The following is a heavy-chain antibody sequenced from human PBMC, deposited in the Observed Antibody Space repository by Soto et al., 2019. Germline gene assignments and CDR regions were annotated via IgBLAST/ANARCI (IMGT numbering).Heavy chain of an antibody. CDR1: GFTFSSYA. CDR2: ISGSGGST. CDR3: AKDKGGYYGSGSYEFDY. J-gene: IGHJ4*02. V-gene: IGHV3-23*01. Sequence: GGSLRLSCAASGFTFSSYAMSWVRQAPGKGLEWVSTISGSGGSTYYADSVKGRFTISRDNSKNTLYLQMNSLRAEDTAVYYCAKDKGGYYGSGSYEFDYWGQGTLVTVSS. D-gene: IGHD3-10*01.